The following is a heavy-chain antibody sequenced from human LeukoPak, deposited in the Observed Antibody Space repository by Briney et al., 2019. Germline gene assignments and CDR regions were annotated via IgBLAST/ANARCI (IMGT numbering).Heavy chain of an antibody. Sequence: GGSLRLSCAASGFIFSTYNMNWVRQAPGKGLEWVSDISSRSSTIYYADSVKGRFTISRDNAKDSLYLQMNSLRAEDTAVYYCAKDQQLQPFHYWGQGTLVTVSS. CDR1: GFIFSTYN. CDR3: AKDQQLQPFHY. V-gene: IGHV3-48*01. J-gene: IGHJ4*02. D-gene: IGHD2-2*01. CDR2: ISSRSSTI.